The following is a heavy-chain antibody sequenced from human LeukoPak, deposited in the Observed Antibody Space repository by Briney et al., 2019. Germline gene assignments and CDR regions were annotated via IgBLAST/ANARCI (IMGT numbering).Heavy chain of an antibody. J-gene: IGHJ3*02. D-gene: IGHD3-22*01. CDR3: ARLPYYYDISGYAFDI. CDR2: IYTSGST. V-gene: IGHV4-4*07. CDR1: GGSISSYY. Sequence: PSETLSLTCTVSGGSISSYYWSWIRQPAGKGLEWIGRIYTSGSTNYNPSLKSRVTMSVDTSKNQFSLKLSSVTAADTAVYYCARLPYYYDISGYAFDIWGQGTMVTVSS.